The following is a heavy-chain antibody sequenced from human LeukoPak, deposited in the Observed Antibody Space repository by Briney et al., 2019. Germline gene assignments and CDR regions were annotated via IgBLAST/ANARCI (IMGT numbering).Heavy chain of an antibody. CDR1: GFTFCSYA. Sequence: PGGSLRLSCAATGFTFCSYAVSSVRQAPGKGMEWVSAISGSGGSTYYADSVKGRFTISRDNSKNTLYLQMNSLRAEDTAVYYCAKDPGYCSGGSCYTPFDYWGQGTLVTVSS. J-gene: IGHJ4*02. D-gene: IGHD2-15*01. CDR3: AKDPGYCSGGSCYTPFDY. CDR2: ISGSGGST. V-gene: IGHV3-23*01.